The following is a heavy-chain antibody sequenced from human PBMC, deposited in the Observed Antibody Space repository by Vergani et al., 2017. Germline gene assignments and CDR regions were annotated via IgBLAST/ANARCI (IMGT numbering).Heavy chain of an antibody. Sequence: QVHLVQSGPEVRKPGASLRVSCKASGYTFSNFGITWVRQVPGQGLEWMGWIDAYGHKYHSQKFQDRVTLTMDTSTNTAYMEMTSLRSDDTAVYYCARDALFSVFGYCAGSTCYPDYWGQGTLVTVSS. CDR2: IDAYGHK. D-gene: IGHD2-15*01. CDR1: GYTFSNFG. V-gene: IGHV1-18*01. J-gene: IGHJ4*02. CDR3: ARDALFSVFGYCAGSTCYPDY.